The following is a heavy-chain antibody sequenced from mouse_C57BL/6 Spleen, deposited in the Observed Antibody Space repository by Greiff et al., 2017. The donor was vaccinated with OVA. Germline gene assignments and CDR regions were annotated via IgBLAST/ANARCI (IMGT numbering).Heavy chain of an antibody. CDR2: IDPSDSYT. Sequence: QVQLKQPGAELVKPGASVKLSCKASGYTFTSYWMQWVKQRPGQGLEWIGEIDPSDSYTNYNQKFKGKATLTVDTSSSTAYMQLSSLTSEDSAVYYCARSGYGPGAMDYWGQGTSVTVSS. V-gene: IGHV1-50*01. CDR1: GYTFTSYW. CDR3: ARSGYGPGAMDY. J-gene: IGHJ4*01. D-gene: IGHD3-1*01.